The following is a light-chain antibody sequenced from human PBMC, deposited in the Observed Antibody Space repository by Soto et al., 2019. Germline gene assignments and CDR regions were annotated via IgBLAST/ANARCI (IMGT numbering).Light chain of an antibody. V-gene: IGKV2-28*01. CDR2: LGF. CDR3: MQALQTPFT. CDR1: QSLLYRNGDTY. Sequence: DIVMTQSPLSLPVTPGEPASISCRSSQSLLYRNGDTYLVWYMQKPGQSPQLLIYLGFNRASGVPDRFSGSGSGTEFTLKISRVEAEDVGIYYCMQALQTPFTFGQGTKLEIK. J-gene: IGKJ2*01.